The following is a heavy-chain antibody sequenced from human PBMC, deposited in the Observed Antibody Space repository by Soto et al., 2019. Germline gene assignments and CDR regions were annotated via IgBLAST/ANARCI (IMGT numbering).Heavy chain of an antibody. CDR3: ERLGAIFGVVITNDY. CDR1: GGSFSGYY. Sequence: PSETLSLTCAVYGGSFSGYYWSWIRQPPGKGLEWIGEINHSGSTNYNPSLKSRVTISVDTSKNQFSLKLSSVTAADTAVYYCERLGAIFGVVITNDYWGQGTLVTVSS. V-gene: IGHV4-34*01. CDR2: INHSGST. D-gene: IGHD3-3*01. J-gene: IGHJ4*02.